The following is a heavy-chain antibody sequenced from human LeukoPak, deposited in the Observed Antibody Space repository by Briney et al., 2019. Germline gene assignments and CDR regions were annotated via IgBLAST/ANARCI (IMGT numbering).Heavy chain of an antibody. Sequence: PGGSRRLSCAASGFTFSSYAMSWVRQAPGKGLQWVSGISGSGGSTYYAHSVKGHFTISRDNSKNTLYLQTNSLRAEDTAVYHCARDPVGNYYFDYWGQGTLVTVSS. CDR2: ISGSGGST. V-gene: IGHV3-23*01. CDR3: ARDPVGNYYFDY. J-gene: IGHJ4*02. D-gene: IGHD1-26*01. CDR1: GFTFSSYA.